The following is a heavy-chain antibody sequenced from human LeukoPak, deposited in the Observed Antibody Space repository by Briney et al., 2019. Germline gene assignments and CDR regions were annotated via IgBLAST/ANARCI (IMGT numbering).Heavy chain of an antibody. CDR3: AKDAGYNSGAFDI. J-gene: IGHJ3*02. D-gene: IGHD5-24*01. CDR1: GFTFSSYG. V-gene: IGHV3-30*18. CDR2: ISYDGSNK. Sequence: GGSLRLSCAASGFTFSSYGMHWVRQAPGKGREWVAVISYDGSNKYYADSVKGRFTISRDNSKNTLYLQMNSLRAEDTAVYYCAKDAGYNSGAFDIWGQGTMVTVSS.